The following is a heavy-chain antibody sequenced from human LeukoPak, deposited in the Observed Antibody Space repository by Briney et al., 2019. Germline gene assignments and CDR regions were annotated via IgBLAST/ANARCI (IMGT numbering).Heavy chain of an antibody. D-gene: IGHD3-10*01. CDR2: IWNDGNEK. V-gene: IGHV3-33*06. CDR1: GFIFSNYG. Sequence: GGSLRLSCAVSGFIFSNYGMHWVRQAPDKGLEWVAVIWNDGNEKYYAASVKGRFTIFRDNSKNTLYLQMNSLRAEDTAVYYCAKDPGSYGSGSSPDYWGPGTLVTVSS. J-gene: IGHJ4*02. CDR3: AKDPGSYGSGSSPDY.